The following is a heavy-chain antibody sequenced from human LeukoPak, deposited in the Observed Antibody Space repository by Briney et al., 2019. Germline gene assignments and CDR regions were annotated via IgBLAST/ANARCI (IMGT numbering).Heavy chain of an antibody. J-gene: IGHJ4*02. CDR3: ASFDNDGDYYFNY. CDR2: ISSSSSYI. CDR1: GFTFSSYT. V-gene: IGHV3-21*04. Sequence: GGSLRLSCAASGFTFSSYTMNWVRQAPGKGLEWVSSISSSSSYIYYADSVKGRFTISRDNAKNSLYLQMNSLRAEDTATYFCASFDNDGDYYFNYWGRGTLVAVSS. D-gene: IGHD4-17*01.